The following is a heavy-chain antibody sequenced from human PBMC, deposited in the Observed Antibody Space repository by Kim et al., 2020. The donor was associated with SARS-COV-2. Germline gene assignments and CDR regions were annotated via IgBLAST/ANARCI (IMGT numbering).Heavy chain of an antibody. J-gene: IGHJ4*02. V-gene: IGHV4-59*01. CDR2: IYYSGST. CDR3: ARDTGRRGYSYGIDY. D-gene: IGHD5-18*01. Sequence: SETLSLTCTVSGGSISSYYWSWIRQPPGKGLEWIGYIYYSGSTNYNPSLKSRVTISVDTSKNQFSLKLSSVTAADTAVYYCARDTGRRGYSYGIDYWGQGTLVTVSS. CDR1: GGSISSYY.